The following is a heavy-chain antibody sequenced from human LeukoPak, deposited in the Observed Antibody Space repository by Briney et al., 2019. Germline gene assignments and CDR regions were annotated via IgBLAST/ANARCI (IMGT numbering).Heavy chain of an antibody. CDR2: INHSGST. CDR3: ARGGRVHYSPSFDY. V-gene: IGHV4-34*01. CDR1: GGSFSGYY. D-gene: IGHD4-11*01. J-gene: IGHJ4*02. Sequence: PSETLSLTCAVYGGSFSGYYWSWIRQPPGKGPEWIGEINHSGSTNYNPSLKSRVTISVDTSKNQFSLKLSSVTAADTAVYYCARGGRVHYSPSFDYWGQGTLVTVSS.